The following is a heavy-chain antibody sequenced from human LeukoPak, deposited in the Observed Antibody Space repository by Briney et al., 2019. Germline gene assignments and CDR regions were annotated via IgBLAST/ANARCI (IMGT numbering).Heavy chain of an antibody. V-gene: IGHV3-66*01. Sequence: PGGSLRLSCAASGFTLSNFWMTWVRQAPGKGLEWVSVIYSGGSTYYADSVKGRFTISRDNSKNTLYLQMNSLRAEDTAVYYCARFSVVAGGFDPWGQGTLVTVSS. CDR3: ARFSVVAGGFDP. CDR1: GFTLSNFW. J-gene: IGHJ5*02. CDR2: IYSGGST. D-gene: IGHD2-15*01.